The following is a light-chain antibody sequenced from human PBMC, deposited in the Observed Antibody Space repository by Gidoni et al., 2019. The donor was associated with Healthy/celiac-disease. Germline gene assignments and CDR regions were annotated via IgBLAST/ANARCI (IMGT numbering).Light chain of an antibody. CDR2: DAS. CDR3: QQYDNLPPLT. V-gene: IGKV1-33*01. J-gene: IGKJ4*01. Sequence: DIQMTQSPSSLSASVGDRVTITCQASQDISNYLNWYQQKPGKAPKLLIYDASNLETRVPSRFSGSGSGTDFTFTISSLQPEDIATYYCQQYDNLPPLTFXGXTKVXIK. CDR1: QDISNY.